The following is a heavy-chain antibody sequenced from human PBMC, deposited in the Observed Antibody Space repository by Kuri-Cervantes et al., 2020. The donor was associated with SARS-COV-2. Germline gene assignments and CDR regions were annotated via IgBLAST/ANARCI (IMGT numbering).Heavy chain of an antibody. D-gene: IGHD3-16*01. CDR1: GFTFSSYG. CDR2: ISYDGCNK. Sequence: GGSLRLSCAASGFTFSSYGMHWVRQAPGKGLEWVAVISYDGCNKYYADSVKGRFTISRDNSKNTLYLQMNSLRAEDTAVYYCARDLGEGPTGYWGQGTLVTVSS. V-gene: IGHV3-30*03. CDR3: ARDLGEGPTGY. J-gene: IGHJ4*02.